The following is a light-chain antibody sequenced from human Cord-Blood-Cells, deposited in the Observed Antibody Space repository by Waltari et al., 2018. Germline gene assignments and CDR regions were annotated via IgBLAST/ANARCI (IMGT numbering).Light chain of an antibody. CDR2: GAS. J-gene: IGKJ3*01. CDR3: QQYNNWPPVFT. CDR1: QSVSSK. Sequence: EIVMTQSPATLSVSPGERATLTCRASQSVSSKLAWYQQKPGQPPRLLIYGASTRATGIPARFSGSGSGTEFTLTISSLQSEDFAVYYCQQYNNWPPVFTFGPGTKVDIK. V-gene: IGKV3-15*01.